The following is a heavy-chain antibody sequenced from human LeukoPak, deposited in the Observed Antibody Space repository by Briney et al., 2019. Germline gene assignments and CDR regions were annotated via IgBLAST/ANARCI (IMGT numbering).Heavy chain of an antibody. D-gene: IGHD4-11*01. Sequence: ASVKVSCKASGYTFTSCYMHWVRQAPGQGLEWMGIINPSGGSTSYAQKFQGRVTMTRDTSTSTVYMELSSLRSEDTAVYYCAREHPPPQKTTVTPVGMDVWGKGTTVTVSS. CDR3: AREHPPPQKTTVTPVGMDV. CDR2: INPSGGST. CDR1: GYTFTSCY. V-gene: IGHV1-46*01. J-gene: IGHJ6*04.